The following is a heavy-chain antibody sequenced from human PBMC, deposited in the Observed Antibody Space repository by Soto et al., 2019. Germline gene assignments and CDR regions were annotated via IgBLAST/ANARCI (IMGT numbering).Heavy chain of an antibody. D-gene: IGHD5-18*01. Sequence: ASVKVSCKASGYTFTGYYMQRVRQAPGQGLEWMGWINPKSGGTNYVQKFQGWVTMTRDTSISTAHMELSRLRSDDTAVYYCARGANLYNYGPESAFDIWGQGTMVTVSS. CDR2: INPKSGGT. J-gene: IGHJ3*02. CDR3: ARGANLYNYGPESAFDI. V-gene: IGHV1-2*04. CDR1: GYTFTGYY.